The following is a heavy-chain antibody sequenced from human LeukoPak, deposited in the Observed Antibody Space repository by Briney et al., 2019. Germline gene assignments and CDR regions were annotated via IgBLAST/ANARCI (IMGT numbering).Heavy chain of an antibody. V-gene: IGHV4-4*07. Sequence: SETLSLTCSISGGSFSSYFWSWVRQPAGKGLEWIGRIYPSGNTNYNPSLKSRITISVDTSKNQFSLKLSSVTAADTAVYYCARSGYSYGADAFDIWGQGTMVTVSS. J-gene: IGHJ3*02. CDR2: IYPSGNT. CDR1: GGSFSSYF. CDR3: ARSGYSYGADAFDI. D-gene: IGHD5-18*01.